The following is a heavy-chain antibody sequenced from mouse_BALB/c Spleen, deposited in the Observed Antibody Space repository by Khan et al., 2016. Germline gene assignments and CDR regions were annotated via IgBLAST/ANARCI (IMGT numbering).Heavy chain of an antibody. CDR1: GYTFTNYV. Sequence: VQLQQSGPELVKPGASVKMSCKASGYTFTNYVIHWVKQRPGQGLECIGYVNPYNDGTNYTEKFKGKGTLTSDNSSSTAYMEISSLTSEASTVFYCARKGNYYRYDAFDVWGAGTTVTVSS. CDR3: ARKGNYYRYDAFDV. D-gene: IGHD2-14*01. V-gene: IGHV1S136*01. J-gene: IGHJ1*01. CDR2: VNPYNDGT.